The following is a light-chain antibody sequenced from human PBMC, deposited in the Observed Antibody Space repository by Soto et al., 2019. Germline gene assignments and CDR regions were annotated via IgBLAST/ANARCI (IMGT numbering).Light chain of an antibody. CDR1: QGISSW. V-gene: IGKV1-12*01. CDR2: AAS. CDR3: QQADTFPT. Sequence: DIRMTQSPSSVSASVGDRVTITCRASQGISSWIAWYQQKPGKAPKLLIDAASSLQSGVPSRFSAIGAGTDFTLSTSSLQREDFATYFCQQADTFPTFGGGNKVEIK. J-gene: IGKJ4*01.